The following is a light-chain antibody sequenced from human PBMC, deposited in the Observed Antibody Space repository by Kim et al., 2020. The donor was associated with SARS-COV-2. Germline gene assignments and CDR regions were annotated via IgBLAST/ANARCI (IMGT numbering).Light chain of an antibody. V-gene: IGLV2-14*03. CDR3: SSYATSRSYV. CDR2: DVN. J-gene: IGLJ1*01. CDR1: YNY. Sequence: YNYVSWYQQYPGKAPKLMIYDVNKRPSGISNRFSGYKSGNTASLTISGLQAEDEADYYCSSYATSRSYVFGTGTKVTVL.